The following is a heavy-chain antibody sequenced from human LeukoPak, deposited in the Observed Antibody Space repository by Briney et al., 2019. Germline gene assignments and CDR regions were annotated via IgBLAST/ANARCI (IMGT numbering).Heavy chain of an antibody. J-gene: IGHJ6*03. CDR3: SGVSAAAAFFDDYYYMDV. V-gene: IGHV4-39*07. D-gene: IGHD6-13*01. CDR2: IYYSGST. Sequence: SETLSLTCTVSGGSISSSSYYWGWIRQPPGKGLEWIGSIYYSGSTYYNPSLKSRVTISVDTSKNQFSLKLSSVTAADTAVYYCSGVSAAAAFFDDYYYMDVWGKGTTVTVSS. CDR1: GGSISSSSYY.